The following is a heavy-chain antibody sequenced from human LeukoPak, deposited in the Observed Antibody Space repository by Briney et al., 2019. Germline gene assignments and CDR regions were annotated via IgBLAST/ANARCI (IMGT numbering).Heavy chain of an antibody. D-gene: IGHD3-3*01. Sequence: GRSLRLSCAASGFTFDDYAMHWVRQAPGKGLEWVSGISWNSGSIGYAGSVKGRFTISRDNAKNSLYLQMNSLRAEDTALYYCAKDIIGKYDFWSGYSFDYWGQGTLVTVSS. CDR2: ISWNSGSI. CDR3: AKDIIGKYDFWSGYSFDY. J-gene: IGHJ4*02. CDR1: GFTFDDYA. V-gene: IGHV3-9*01.